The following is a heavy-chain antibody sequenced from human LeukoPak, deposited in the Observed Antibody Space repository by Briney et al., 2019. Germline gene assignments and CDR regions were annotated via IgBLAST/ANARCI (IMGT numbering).Heavy chain of an antibody. Sequence: ASVKVSCKASGDSFNNYAISWVREAPGQGLEWMVGIIHLFGTTNYAQKFQGRVTITADESTRTACMELSSLRSEDTALYYCAISSSGYTYGYVSGWFDPWGQGTLVTVSS. J-gene: IGHJ5*02. V-gene: IGHV1-69*13. CDR2: IIHLFGTT. D-gene: IGHD5-18*01. CDR3: AISSSGYTYGYVSGWFDP. CDR1: GDSFNNYA.